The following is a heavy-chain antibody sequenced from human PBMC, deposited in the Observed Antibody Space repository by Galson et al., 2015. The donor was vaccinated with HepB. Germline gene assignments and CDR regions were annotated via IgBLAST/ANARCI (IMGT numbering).Heavy chain of an antibody. CDR2: TYYRSKWSN. V-gene: IGHV6-1*01. CDR1: GDSVSSNTVG. D-gene: IGHD7-27*01. Sequence: CAISGDSVSSNTVGWNRIRQSPSRGLEWLGRTYYRSKWSNDYAVSVKSRITINPGTSKNQFSLQLNSVTPEDTAVYYCAKSIHLGRGFDSWGQGTLVTVSS. CDR3: AKSIHLGRGFDS. J-gene: IGHJ4*02.